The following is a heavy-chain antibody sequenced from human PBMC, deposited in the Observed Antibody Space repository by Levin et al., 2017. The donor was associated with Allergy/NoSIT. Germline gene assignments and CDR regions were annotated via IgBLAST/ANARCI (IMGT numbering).Heavy chain of an antibody. CDR2: MNPNSGNT. CDR1: GYTFTSYD. Sequence: ASVKVSCKASGYTFTSYDINWVRQATGQGLEWMGWMNPNSGNTGYAQKFQGRVSMTRNTSINTAYMELSSLRSVDTAVFYCARRTSHDNSGKIIDYWGQGTLVTVSS. V-gene: IGHV1-8*01. J-gene: IGHJ4*02. D-gene: IGHD3-22*01. CDR3: ARRTSHDNSGKIIDY.